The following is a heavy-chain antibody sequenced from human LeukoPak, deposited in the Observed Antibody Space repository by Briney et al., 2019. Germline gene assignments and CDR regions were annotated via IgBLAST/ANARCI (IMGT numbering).Heavy chain of an antibody. J-gene: IGHJ4*02. CDR3: AKDQAGG. CDR2: ISSSSSYI. D-gene: IGHD4-23*01. V-gene: IGHV3-21*01. Sequence: GGSLRLSCAASGFTFSSYSMNWVRQAPGKGLEWVSSISSSSSYIYYADSVKGRFTISRDNSKNMLYLHMNSLRLEDTAVYYCAKDQAGGWGQGTLVTVSS. CDR1: GFTFSSYS.